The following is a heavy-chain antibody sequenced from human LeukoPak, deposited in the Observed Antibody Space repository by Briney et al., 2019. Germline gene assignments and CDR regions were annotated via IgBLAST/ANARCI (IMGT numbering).Heavy chain of an antibody. Sequence: SETLSLTCTVSGGSISGYYWSWIRQPPGKGLEWIGYIYYSGSTNYNPSLKSRVTISVDTSKNQFSLKLSSVTAADTAVHYCARHRSGSYWRAFDIWGQGTMVTVSS. V-gene: IGHV4-59*08. D-gene: IGHD1-26*01. J-gene: IGHJ3*02. CDR3: ARHRSGSYWRAFDI. CDR2: IYYSGST. CDR1: GGSISGYY.